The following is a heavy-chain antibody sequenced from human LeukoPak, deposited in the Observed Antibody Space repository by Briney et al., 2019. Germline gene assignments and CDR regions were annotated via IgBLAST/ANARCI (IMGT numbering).Heavy chain of an antibody. Sequence: GASVKVSCKASGYTFTGYYMHWVRQAPGQGLEWMGGVEPEDGERIYAQKFQGRVTLTEDTSTDTAYMELSSLRSDDTAIYYCATRDEWGQGTLVIVSS. V-gene: IGHV1-24*01. CDR1: GYTFTGYY. J-gene: IGHJ4*02. CDR3: ATRDE. D-gene: IGHD2-21*01. CDR2: VEPEDGER.